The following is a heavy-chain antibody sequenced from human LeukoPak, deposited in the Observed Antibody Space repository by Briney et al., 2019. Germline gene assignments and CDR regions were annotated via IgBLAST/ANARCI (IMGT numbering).Heavy chain of an antibody. CDR1: GFKFHDCA. V-gene: IGHV3-9*01. J-gene: IGHJ4*02. D-gene: IGHD3-16*02. CDR2: ISWSGAHL. CDR3: AKNLGFVADC. Sequence: PGGSLRLSCVASGFKFHDCAMHWVRQGPGKGLEWVSGISWSGAHLDYADSVKGRFTISRDNSKNMVYLQTNSLRAEDTAVYYCAKNLGFVADCWGQGTLVTVSS.